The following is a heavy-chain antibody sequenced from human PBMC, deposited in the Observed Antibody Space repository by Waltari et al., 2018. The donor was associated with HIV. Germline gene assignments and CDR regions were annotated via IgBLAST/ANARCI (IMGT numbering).Heavy chain of an antibody. D-gene: IGHD2-15*01. CDR1: GYTLSELS. CDR3: TTEGLYCSGGTCYSRFDP. V-gene: IGHV1-24*01. J-gene: IGHJ5*02. Sequence: QVPLVQSGAEVKKPGASVKVSCKVSGYTLSELSMHWVRQAPGKGLEWMGGFDPEQDKTIYAQNCQGRVTRTYDAATDTTYTELSSLRSEDTAVYYCTTEGLYCSGGTCYSRFDPWGQGTLVTVAS. CDR2: FDPEQDKT.